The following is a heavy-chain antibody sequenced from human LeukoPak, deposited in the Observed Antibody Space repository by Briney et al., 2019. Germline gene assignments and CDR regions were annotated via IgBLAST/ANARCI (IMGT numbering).Heavy chain of an antibody. Sequence: SATDGSAQYAGSVKGRFTISRDNSKNSLYLHMNSLRDEDTAVYYCAKARIAAAGTGAFEVWGQRTMWTVSS. J-gene: IGHJ3*01. CDR2: SATDGSA. D-gene: IGHD6-13*01. V-gene: IGHV3-23*01. CDR3: AKARIAAAGTGAFEV.